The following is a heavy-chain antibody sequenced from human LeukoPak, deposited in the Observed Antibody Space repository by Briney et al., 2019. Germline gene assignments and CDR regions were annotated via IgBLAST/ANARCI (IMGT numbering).Heavy chain of an antibody. V-gene: IGHV1-8*01. Sequence: GASVKVSCKASGYTFASYDINWVRQATGQGLEWMGWMNPNSGNTGYAQKFQGRVTMTRNTSISTAYMELSSLRSEDTAVYYCARGCHYDILTGYFGQYYYYYYMDVWGKGTTVTVSS. D-gene: IGHD3-9*01. CDR1: GYTFASYD. J-gene: IGHJ6*03. CDR2: MNPNSGNT. CDR3: ARGCHYDILTGYFGQYYYYYYMDV.